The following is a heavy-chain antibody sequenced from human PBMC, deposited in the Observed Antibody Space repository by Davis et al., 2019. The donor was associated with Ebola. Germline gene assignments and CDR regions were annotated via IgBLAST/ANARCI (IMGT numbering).Heavy chain of an antibody. CDR3: ARGGYSYNFWNRSNDVFDI. CDR1: GFTFSNYA. D-gene: IGHD3-3*01. CDR2: ISATGADI. J-gene: IGHJ3*02. Sequence: GESLKISCAASGFTFSNYAMSWVRQAPGGGLEWVSGISATGADIKYADSVRGRFSISRDNAKNSLYLQMNSLRAEDTAVYFCARGGYSYNFWNRSNDVFDIWGQGTMVTVSS. V-gene: IGHV3-23*01.